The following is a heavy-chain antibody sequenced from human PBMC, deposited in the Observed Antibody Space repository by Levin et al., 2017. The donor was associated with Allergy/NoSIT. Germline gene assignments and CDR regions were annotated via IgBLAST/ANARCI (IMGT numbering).Heavy chain of an antibody. Sequence: GESLKISCKASGYTFTSYGISWVRQAPGQGLEWMGWISGYNGDTKYGQKFQGRVTMTTDTSTSTAYMELRSLRSDDTAMYHCARTFRYRAAGGLIDYWGQGTLVTVSS. CDR1: GYTFTSYG. V-gene: IGHV1-18*01. J-gene: IGHJ4*02. CDR2: ISGYNGDT. CDR3: ARTFRYRAAGGLIDY. D-gene: IGHD6-13*01.